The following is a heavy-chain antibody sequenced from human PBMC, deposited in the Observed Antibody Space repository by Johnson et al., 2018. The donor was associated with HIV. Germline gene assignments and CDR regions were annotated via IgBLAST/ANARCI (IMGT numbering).Heavy chain of an antibody. CDR1: GFTFDDYA. CDR3: ARGGSDAFDI. Sequence: QLVESGGGLVQPGRSLRLSCAASGFTFDDYAMHWVRQAPGKGLEWVSGISWNSGSIGYADSVKGRFTISRDNAKNSLSLQINSLRADDTAVYYCARGGSDAFDIWGQGTMVTVSS. D-gene: IGHD3-16*01. CDR2: ISWNSGSI. V-gene: IGHV3-9*01. J-gene: IGHJ3*02.